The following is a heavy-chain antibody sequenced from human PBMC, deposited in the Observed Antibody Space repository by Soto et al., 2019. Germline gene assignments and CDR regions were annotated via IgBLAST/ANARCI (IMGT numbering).Heavy chain of an antibody. D-gene: IGHD3-16*01. Sequence: SETLSLTCTVSGGSISSGDYYWSWIRQPPGKGLEWIGYIYYSGSTYYNPSLKSRVTISVDTSKNQFSLKLSSVTAADTAVYYCARGGGGDYYSGMDVWGQGTTVTVSS. CDR1: GGSISSGDYY. J-gene: IGHJ6*02. CDR2: IYYSGST. V-gene: IGHV4-30-4*01. CDR3: ARGGGGDYYSGMDV.